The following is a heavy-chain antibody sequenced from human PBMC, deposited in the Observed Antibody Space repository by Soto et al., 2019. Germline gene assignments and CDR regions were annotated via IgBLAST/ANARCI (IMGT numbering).Heavy chain of an antibody. Sequence: ASVKVSCKASGYTFTSYAMHWVRQAPGQRLEWMGWINTGKGNTEYSQKFQGRVTITRDTSASTAYMELSSLRSEDKAVYFCARGSCSGGGCYSFYFDYWGQGTLVTVSS. V-gene: IGHV1-3*04. CDR2: INTGKGNT. D-gene: IGHD2-15*01. J-gene: IGHJ4*02. CDR1: GYTFTSYA. CDR3: ARGSCSGGGCYSFYFDY.